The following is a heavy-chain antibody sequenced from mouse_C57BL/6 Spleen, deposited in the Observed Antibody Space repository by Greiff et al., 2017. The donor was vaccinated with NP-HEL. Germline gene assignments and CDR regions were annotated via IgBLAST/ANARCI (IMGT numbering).Heavy chain of an antibody. CDR3: ASSYYGSSYDFDY. J-gene: IGHJ2*01. CDR1: GYAFTNYL. D-gene: IGHD1-1*01. Sequence: VQLVESGAELVRPGTSVKVSCKASGYAFTNYLIEWVKQRPGQGLEWIGVINPGSGGTNYNEKFKGKATLTADKSSSTAYMQLSSLTSEDSAVYFCASSYYGSSYDFDYWGQGTTLTVSS. V-gene: IGHV1-54*01. CDR2: INPGSGGT.